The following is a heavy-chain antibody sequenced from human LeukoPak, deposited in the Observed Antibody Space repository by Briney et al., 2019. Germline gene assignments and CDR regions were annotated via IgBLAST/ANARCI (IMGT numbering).Heavy chain of an antibody. CDR3: ARVNYDYVWGSYRYNAFDI. J-gene: IGHJ3*02. D-gene: IGHD3-16*02. CDR2: INHSGST. Sequence: SETLSLTCAVYGGSFSGYYWSWIRQPSGKGLEWIGEINHSGSTNYNPSLKSRVTISVDTSKNQFSLKLSSVTAADTAVYYCARVNYDYVWGSYRYNAFDIWGQGTMVTVSS. V-gene: IGHV4-34*01. CDR1: GGSFSGYY.